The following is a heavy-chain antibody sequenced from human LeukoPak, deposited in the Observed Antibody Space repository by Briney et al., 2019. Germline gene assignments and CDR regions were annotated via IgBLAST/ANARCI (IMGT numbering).Heavy chain of an antibody. J-gene: IGHJ4*02. D-gene: IGHD1-1*01. CDR3: AKDHYWSIDY. CDR1: GFTFSTYW. V-gene: IGHV3-74*01. CDR2: FNSDGRST. Sequence: PGGSLRLSCAASGFTFSTYWMHWVRQTPGEGLVWVSRFNSDGRSTYYADSVKGRFTISRDIAKNTLYLQMNSLRAEDTGVYYCAKDHYWSIDYWGRGTLVTVSS.